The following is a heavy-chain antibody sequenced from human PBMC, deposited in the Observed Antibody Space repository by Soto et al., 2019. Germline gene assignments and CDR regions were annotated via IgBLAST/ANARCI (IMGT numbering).Heavy chain of an antibody. CDR1: GFTFDDYA. D-gene: IGHD2-2*01. CDR3: AKAQGYQLLGAFDI. V-gene: IGHV3-9*01. CDR2: ISWNSGSI. Sequence: GGSLRLSCAASGFTFDDYAMHWVRQAPGKGLEWVSGISWNSGSIGYADSVKGRFTISRDNAKNSLYLQMNSLRAEDTALYYCAKAQGYQLLGAFDIWGQGTMVTVSS. J-gene: IGHJ3*02.